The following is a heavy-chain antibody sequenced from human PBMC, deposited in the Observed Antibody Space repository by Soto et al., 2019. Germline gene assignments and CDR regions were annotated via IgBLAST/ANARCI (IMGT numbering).Heavy chain of an antibody. CDR3: ARDQGDSSGYYPPAFDI. V-gene: IGHV1-46*01. D-gene: IGHD3-22*01. CDR1: GYTFTSYY. CDR2: INPSGGST. J-gene: IGHJ3*02. Sequence: ASVKVSCKASGYTFTSYYIHWVRQAPGQGLEWMGVINPSGGSTRYAQKFQGRVTMTRDTSTSTVYMELSSLRSEDTAVYYCARDQGDSSGYYPPAFDIWGQGTMVTVSS.